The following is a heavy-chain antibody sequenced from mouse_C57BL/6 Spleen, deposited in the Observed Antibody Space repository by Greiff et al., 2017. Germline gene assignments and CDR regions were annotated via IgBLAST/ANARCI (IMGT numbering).Heavy chain of an antibody. J-gene: IGHJ2*01. CDR2: ILPGSGST. D-gene: IGHD1-1*01. V-gene: IGHV1-9*01. CDR3: ARERNDYYD. Sequence: VQLQQSGAELMKPGASVKLSCKATGYTFTGYWIEWVKQRPGHGLEWIGEILPGSGSTNYNGKFKGKATFTADTSSNTAYMQLSSLTTEDSAIYYCARERNDYYDWGQGTTLTVSS. CDR1: GYTFTGYW.